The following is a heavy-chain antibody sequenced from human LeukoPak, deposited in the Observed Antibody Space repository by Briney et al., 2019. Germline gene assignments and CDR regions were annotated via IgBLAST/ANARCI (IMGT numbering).Heavy chain of an antibody. CDR3: ARQSIAARGYYYYMDV. D-gene: IGHD6-6*01. Sequence: SETLSLTCTVSGGSISSSSYYWGWIRQPPGKGLEWIGSIYYNGSTHYNPSLKSRVTISVDTSKNQFSLRLSSVTAADTAVYYCARQSIAARGYYYYMDVWGKGTTVTVSS. V-gene: IGHV4-39*01. CDR2: IYYNGST. J-gene: IGHJ6*03. CDR1: GGSISSSSYY.